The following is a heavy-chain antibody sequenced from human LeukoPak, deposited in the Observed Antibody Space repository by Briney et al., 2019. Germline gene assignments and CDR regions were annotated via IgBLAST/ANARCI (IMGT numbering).Heavy chain of an antibody. V-gene: IGHV4-4*07. J-gene: IGHJ6*03. CDR3: ARVWGTVTHYYYYYMDV. CDR1: GGSISSYY. CDR2: IYTSGST. Sequence: KPSETLSLTCTVSGGSISSYYWSWIRQPAGKGLEWIGRIYTSGSTNYNPSLKSRVTMSVDTSKNQFSLKLSSVTAADTAVYYCARVWGTVTHYYYYYMDVWGKGTTVTVSS. D-gene: IGHD4-11*01.